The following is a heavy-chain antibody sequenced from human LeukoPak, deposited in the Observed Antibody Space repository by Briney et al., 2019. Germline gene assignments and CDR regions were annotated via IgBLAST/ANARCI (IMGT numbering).Heavy chain of an antibody. V-gene: IGHV3-64D*09. J-gene: IGHJ4*02. CDR3: LSRHQMVRVDY. CDR1: GLTFSSYA. CDR2: ISSNGGST. Sequence: SGGSLRLSCSASGLTFSSYAMHWVRQAPGKGLEYVSGISSNGGSTYYADSVKGRFTISRDNSKNTADLQMSSLRAEDTAVYHCLSRHQMVRVDYWGQGTLVTVSS. D-gene: IGHD6-13*01.